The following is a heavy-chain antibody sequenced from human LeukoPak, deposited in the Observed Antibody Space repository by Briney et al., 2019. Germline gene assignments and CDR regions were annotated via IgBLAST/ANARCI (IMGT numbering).Heavy chain of an antibody. V-gene: IGHV4-59*01. D-gene: IGHD3-16*01. CDR3: ATGTSQKGAHYMDV. CDR2: MHYSGST. Sequence: SETLSLTCTVSGGSISSYYWSWIRQPPGKGLEWIGSMHYSGSTNYNPSLKSRVTVSVDTSMNQFSLKLSSVTAADTAVYYCATGTSQKGAHYMDVWGKGTTVTISS. CDR1: GGSISSYY. J-gene: IGHJ6*03.